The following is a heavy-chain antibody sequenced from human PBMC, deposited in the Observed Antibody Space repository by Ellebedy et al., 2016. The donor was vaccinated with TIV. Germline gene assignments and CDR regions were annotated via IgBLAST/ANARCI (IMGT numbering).Heavy chain of an antibody. CDR1: GFIFSTYW. CDR2: INSDGSNT. Sequence: GESLKISCAASGFIFSTYWMHWVRQGPGKGLVWVSRINSDGSNTKYADSVKGRFTISRDNAKNTLYLHMNSLRAEDTAVYYCVRDTYYYGSGTYYKGFDYWGQGTLVTVSS. J-gene: IGHJ4*02. V-gene: IGHV3-74*01. D-gene: IGHD3-10*01. CDR3: VRDTYYYGSGTYYKGFDY.